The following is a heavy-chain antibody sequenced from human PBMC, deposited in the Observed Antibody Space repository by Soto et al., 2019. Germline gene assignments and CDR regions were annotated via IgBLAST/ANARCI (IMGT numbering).Heavy chain of an antibody. CDR3: TTAGPFTKLGYFDY. V-gene: IGHV3-15*07. J-gene: IGHJ4*02. CDR2: IKSKGNGGTI. Sequence: GGSLRLSCAASGFTFNTAWMNWVRQTPGKGLEWVGRIKSKGNGGTIDYAAPVKGRFTISRDDSKNTLYLQMNSLKTEDTAVYYCTTAGPFTKLGYFDYWGQGTLVTVSS. CDR1: GFTFNTAW. D-gene: IGHD7-27*01.